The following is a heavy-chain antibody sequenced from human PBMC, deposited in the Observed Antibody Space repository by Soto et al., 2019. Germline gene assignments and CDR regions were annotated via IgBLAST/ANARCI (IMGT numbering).Heavy chain of an antibody. CDR3: AGGLGVGVVVVAATQGAYDY. J-gene: IGHJ4*02. D-gene: IGHD2-15*01. Sequence: QVQLQQWGAGLLKPSETLSLTCAVYGGSFSGYYWSWIRQPPGKGLEWIGEINHSGSTNYNPSLKSRGTISVDTSKIQCSLKLSSVTAADTAVYYCAGGLGVGVVVVAATQGAYDYWGQGALVTVSS. V-gene: IGHV4-34*01. CDR2: INHSGST. CDR1: GGSFSGYY.